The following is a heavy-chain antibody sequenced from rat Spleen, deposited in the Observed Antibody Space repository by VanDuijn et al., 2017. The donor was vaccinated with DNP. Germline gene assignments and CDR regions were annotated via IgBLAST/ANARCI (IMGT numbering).Heavy chain of an antibody. V-gene: IGHV5-31*01. CDR2: ITNTGGST. CDR3: AKGPNYGGWSDYFDY. Sequence: EVQLVESGGGLVQPGRSLKLSCVASGFTFNNYWMTWIRQAPGKGLEWVASITNTGGSTYYPDSVKGRFTISRDNAKSTLYLQVNSLRSEDTATYYCAKGPNYGGWSDYFDYWGQGVMVTVSS. CDR1: GFTFNNYW. D-gene: IGHD1-11*01. J-gene: IGHJ2*01.